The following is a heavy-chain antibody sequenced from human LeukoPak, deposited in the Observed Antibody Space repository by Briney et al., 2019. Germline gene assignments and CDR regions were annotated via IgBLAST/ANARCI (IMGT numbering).Heavy chain of an antibody. CDR2: IYYSGST. Sequence: SETLSLACTVSGGSISSYYWSWIRQPPGKGLEWIGYIYYSGSTNYNPSLKSRVTISVDTSKNQFSLKLSSVTAADTAVYYCARDEGDGSYFDNWGQGTLVTVSS. D-gene: IGHD2-15*01. CDR1: GGSISSYY. CDR3: ARDEGDGSYFDN. V-gene: IGHV4-59*01. J-gene: IGHJ4*02.